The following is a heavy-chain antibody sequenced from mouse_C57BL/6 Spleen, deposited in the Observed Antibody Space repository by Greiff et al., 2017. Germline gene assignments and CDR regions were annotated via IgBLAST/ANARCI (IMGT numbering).Heavy chain of an antibody. D-gene: IGHD4-1*01. CDR2: IDPNSGGT. Sequence: QVHVKQPGAELVKPGASVKLSCKASGYTFTSYWMHWVKQRPGRGLEWIGRIDPNSGGTKYNEKFKSKATLTVDKPSSTAYMQLSSLTSEDSAVYYCARRRGLTGNYFDYWGQGTTLTVSS. CDR3: ARRRGLTGNYFDY. CDR1: GYTFTSYW. V-gene: IGHV1-72*01. J-gene: IGHJ2*01.